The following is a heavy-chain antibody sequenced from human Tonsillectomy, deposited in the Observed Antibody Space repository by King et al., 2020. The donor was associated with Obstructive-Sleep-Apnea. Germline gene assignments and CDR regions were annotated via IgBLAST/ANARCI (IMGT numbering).Heavy chain of an antibody. CDR3: AKASAAVAGLGYFDL. J-gene: IGHJ2*01. Sequence: DVQLVESGGGLVQPGRSLRLSCAASEFTFDDYAIHWVRQAPGKGLEWVSGVSWNSGSIGYADSVKGRFTISRDNAKNSLFLQMNSLRVEDTALYYCAKASAAVAGLGYFDLWGRGTLVTVSS. V-gene: IGHV3-9*01. CDR2: VSWNSGSI. CDR1: EFTFDDYA. D-gene: IGHD6-19*01.